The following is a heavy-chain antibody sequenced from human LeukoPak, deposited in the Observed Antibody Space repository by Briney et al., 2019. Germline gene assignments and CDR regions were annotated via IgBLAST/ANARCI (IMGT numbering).Heavy chain of an antibody. V-gene: IGHV4-61*02. CDR2: IYTSGST. CDR1: GGSISSGSYY. J-gene: IGHJ6*03. Sequence: PSETLSLTCTVSGGSISSGSYYWSWIRQPAGKGLEWIGRIYTSGSTNYNPSLKSRVTISVDTSKNQFSLKLSSVTAADTAVYYCARTDAGYYYYMDVWGKGTTVTVSS. CDR3: ARTDAGYYYYMDV.